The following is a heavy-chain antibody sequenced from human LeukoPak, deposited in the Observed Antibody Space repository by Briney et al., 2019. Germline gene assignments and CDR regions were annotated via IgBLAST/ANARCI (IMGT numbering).Heavy chain of an antibody. D-gene: IGHD3-10*01. CDR1: GGSISSYY. CDR3: ARDGYGITMVRGVKGKDAFDI. CDR2: IYYSGST. Sequence: SETLSLTCTVSGGSISSYYWSWIRQPPGKGLEWIGYIYYSGSTNYNPSLKSRVTISVDTSKNQFSLKLSSVTAADTAVYYCARDGYGITMVRGVKGKDAFDIWGQGTMVTVSS. V-gene: IGHV4-59*01. J-gene: IGHJ3*02.